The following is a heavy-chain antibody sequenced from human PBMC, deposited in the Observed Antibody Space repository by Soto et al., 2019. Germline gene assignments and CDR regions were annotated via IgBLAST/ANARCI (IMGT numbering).Heavy chain of an antibody. D-gene: IGHD2-21*02. CDR3: AHSRCGGDCLRSYSSHYYYGMDV. V-gene: IGHV2-5*02. CDR2: IYWDDDK. CDR1: GFSLSTGGVG. J-gene: IGHJ6*02. Sequence: QITLKESGPTLVKPTQTLTLTCTFSGFSLSTGGVGVGWIRQPPGKALEWLALIYWDDDKRYSPSLKSRLTVNKDTSKNLVVLTMTNMDPVDTATYYCAHSRCGGDCLRSYSSHYYYGMDVWGQGTTVTVSS.